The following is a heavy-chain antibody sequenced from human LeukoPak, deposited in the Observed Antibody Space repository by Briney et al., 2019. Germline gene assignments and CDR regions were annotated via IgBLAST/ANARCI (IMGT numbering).Heavy chain of an antibody. CDR3: ARDSRNPRKNGDY. J-gene: IGHJ4*02. CDR1: GFTFRSYW. D-gene: IGHD6-13*01. V-gene: IGHV3-74*01. CDR2: INTDGIST. Sequence: GGSLRLSCAVSGFTFRSYWMHWVRQAPGKGLVWVSRINTDGISTDYADAVKGRFTISRDNAKNTLYLQMNSLRVEDTAVYYCARDSRNPRKNGDYWGQGTLVTVSS.